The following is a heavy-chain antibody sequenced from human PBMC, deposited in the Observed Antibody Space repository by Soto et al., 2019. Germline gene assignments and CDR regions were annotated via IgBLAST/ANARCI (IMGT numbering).Heavy chain of an antibody. V-gene: IGHV1-3*05. CDR2: INAGNGNT. CDR3: AMSIVVVTALDY. CDR1: GYTFTSYA. J-gene: IGHJ4*02. D-gene: IGHD2-21*02. Sequence: QVQLVQSGAEEKKPGASVKVSCKASGYTFTSYAMHWVRQAPGQRLEWMGWINAGNGNTKYSQKFQGRVTITRDTAAITAYMDLSSLTSEDTAVYYCAMSIVVVTALDYWGQGTLVTVSS.